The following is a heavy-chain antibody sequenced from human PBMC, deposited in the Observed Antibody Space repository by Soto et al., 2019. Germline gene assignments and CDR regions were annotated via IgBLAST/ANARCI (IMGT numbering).Heavy chain of an antibody. D-gene: IGHD2-21*02. CDR1: GFTFSSYA. Sequence: QVQLVESGGGVVQPGRSLRLSCAASGFTFSSYAMHWVRQAPGKGLEWVAVISYDGSNKYYADSVKGRFTISRDNSKNTLYLQMNSLRAEDTAVYYCARDRRGVTYYFDYWGQGTLVTVSS. V-gene: IGHV3-30-3*01. J-gene: IGHJ4*02. CDR3: ARDRRGVTYYFDY. CDR2: ISYDGSNK.